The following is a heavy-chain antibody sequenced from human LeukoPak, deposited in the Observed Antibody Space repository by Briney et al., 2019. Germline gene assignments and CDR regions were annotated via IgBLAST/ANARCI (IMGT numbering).Heavy chain of an antibody. CDR1: GGSISSYY. V-gene: IGHV4-4*07. CDR3: ARGGQWLDY. CDR2: IFNSGST. Sequence: PSETLSLTCTVSGGSISSYYWTWIRQPAGKGLEWIGRIFNSGSTDYNPSLMSRVTMSFDTSKSQFSLRLSSVTAADTAVYYCARGGQWLDYWGQGTLVYVSS. J-gene: IGHJ4*02. D-gene: IGHD6-19*01.